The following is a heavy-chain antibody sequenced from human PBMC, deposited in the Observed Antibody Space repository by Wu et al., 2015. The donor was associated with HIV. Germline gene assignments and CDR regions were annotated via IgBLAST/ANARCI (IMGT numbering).Heavy chain of an antibody. D-gene: IGHD1-20*01. J-gene: IGHJ4*02. V-gene: IGHV1-2*02. CDR3: ATYGPGYNWMYK. CDR2: MAPNSDVT. CDR1: GYTFTGYY. Sequence: QVQLVQTGAEVRKPGASVKVSCKASGYTFTGYYMHWVRQAPGQGLEWMGWMAPNSDVTNYAPKLQGRVTMTRDTSISTAYMELSSLRSDDTAVYFCATYGPGYNWMYKWGQGTLVTVSS.